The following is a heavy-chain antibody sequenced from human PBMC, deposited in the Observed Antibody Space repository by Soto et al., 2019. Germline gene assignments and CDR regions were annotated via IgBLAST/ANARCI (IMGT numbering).Heavy chain of an antibody. CDR3: ARRYYDSSGYSPSGALDI. V-gene: IGHV1-2*02. J-gene: IGHJ3*02. CDR1: GYTFTGYY. Sequence: GASVKVSCKASGYTFTGYYMHWVRQAPGQGLEWMGWIKPNSGGTNYAQKFQGRVTMTRETSISPAYMELSRLRSDDAAVYYCARRYYDSSGYSPSGALDIWGQGTMVTVSS. D-gene: IGHD3-22*01. CDR2: IKPNSGGT.